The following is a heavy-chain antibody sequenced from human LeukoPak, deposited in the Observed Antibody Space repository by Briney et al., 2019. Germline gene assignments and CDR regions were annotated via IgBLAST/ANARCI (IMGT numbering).Heavy chain of an antibody. CDR1: GGSISSYY. Sequence: PSETLYLTCTVSGGSISSYYWSWIRQPPGKGLEWIGYIYYSGSTNYNPSLKSRVTISVDTSKNQFSLKLSSVTAADTAVYYCARYVWGSYPTFEDYWGQGTLVTVSS. J-gene: IGHJ4*02. CDR3: ARYVWGSYPTFEDY. CDR2: IYYSGST. D-gene: IGHD3-16*02. V-gene: IGHV4-59*01.